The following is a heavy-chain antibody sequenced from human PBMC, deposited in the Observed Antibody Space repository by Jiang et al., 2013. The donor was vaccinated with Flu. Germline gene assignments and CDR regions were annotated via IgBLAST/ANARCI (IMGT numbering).Heavy chain of an antibody. J-gene: IGHJ4*02. Sequence: GLVKPSETLSLTCAVSGGSISSYYWSWIRQPAGKGLEWIGRIYTSGSTNYNPSLKSRVTMSVDTSKNQFSLKLSSVTAADTAVYYCAGGEAARDYYDSSGYYFWGQGTLVTVSS. CDR3: AGGEAARDYYDSSGYYF. CDR2: IYTSGST. CDR1: GGSISSYY. V-gene: IGHV4-4*07. D-gene: IGHD3-22*01.